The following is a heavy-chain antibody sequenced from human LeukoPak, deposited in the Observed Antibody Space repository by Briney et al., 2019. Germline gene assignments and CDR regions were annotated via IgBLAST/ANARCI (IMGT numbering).Heavy chain of an antibody. CDR2: IYYSGST. Sequence: SETLSLTCTVSGGSISSYYWSWIRQPPGKGLEWIGYIYYSGSTNYNPSLKSRVTISVDTSKHQFSLKLSSVTAADTAVYYCARGSSYGSVSDYWGQGTLVTVSS. J-gene: IGHJ4*02. CDR1: GGSISSYY. D-gene: IGHD5-18*01. V-gene: IGHV4-59*01. CDR3: ARGSSYGSVSDY.